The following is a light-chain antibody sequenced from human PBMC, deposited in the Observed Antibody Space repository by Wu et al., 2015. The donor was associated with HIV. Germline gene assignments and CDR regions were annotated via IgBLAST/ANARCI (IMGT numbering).Light chain of an antibody. CDR1: QSVSSSY. V-gene: IGKV3-20*01. CDR3: QQYGSSFT. J-gene: IGKJ3*01. Sequence: GKRATLSCRASQSVSSSYIAWYQQKPGQAPRLLIYGAASRATGIPDRFSGSGSGTDFTLTISRLEPEDIAVYYCQQYGSSFTFGLGPKWISN. CDR2: GAA.